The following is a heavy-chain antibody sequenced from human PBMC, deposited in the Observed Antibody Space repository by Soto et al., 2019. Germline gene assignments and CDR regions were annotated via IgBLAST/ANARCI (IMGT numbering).Heavy chain of an antibody. J-gene: IGHJ4*02. D-gene: IGHD2-2*01. CDR1: GFTFHRHG. Sequence: PGGSLRLSCTASGFTFHRHGLTWVRQAPGKGLEWVSGLSDSGGSIYYADSVKGRFTISRDNSMNTLYLQMNTLRAEDTAVYYCAKVSSACYAGFFDLWGQGT. CDR2: LSDSGGSI. V-gene: IGHV3-23*01. CDR3: AKVSSACYAGFFDL.